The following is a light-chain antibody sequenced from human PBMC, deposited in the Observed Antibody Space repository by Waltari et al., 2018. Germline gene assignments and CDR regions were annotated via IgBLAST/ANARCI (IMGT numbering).Light chain of an antibody. CDR3: QQYNNWPPPIT. CDR2: GAS. Sequence: EIVMTQSPATLSVSPGERATLSCRASQSVNTNLAWYQQKPGQAPRLLIYGASTRVTGIPARFSGSGSGTEFTFTISSLQSEDFAFYYCQQYNNWPPPITFGQGTRLEI. V-gene: IGKV3-15*01. CDR1: QSVNTN. J-gene: IGKJ5*01.